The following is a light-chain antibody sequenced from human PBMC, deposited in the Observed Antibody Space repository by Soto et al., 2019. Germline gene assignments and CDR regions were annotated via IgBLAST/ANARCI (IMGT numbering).Light chain of an antibody. Sequence: QSALTQPPSVSAAPGQRVTISCSGSSSNIGNNFVSWYQQLPGTAPKLLIYDNYKRPLGIPDRFSGSKSGTSGTLDITDLQTGDEADYYCGAWDSSLSAGVFGTGTKGTVL. CDR2: DNY. J-gene: IGLJ1*01. CDR1: SSNIGNNF. CDR3: GAWDSSLSAGV. V-gene: IGLV1-51*01.